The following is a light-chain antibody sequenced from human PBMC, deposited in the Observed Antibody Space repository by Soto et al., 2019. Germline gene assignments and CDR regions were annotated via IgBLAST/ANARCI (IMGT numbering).Light chain of an antibody. J-gene: IGLJ3*02. V-gene: IGLV2-23*01. CDR2: EGS. CDR1: SSDVGSYNL. CDR3: CSYAGSSTWV. Sequence: QSALTQPASVSGSPGQSITISCTGTSSDVGSYNLVSWYQQHPGKAPKLMIYEGSNRPSGVSNRFSVSKSGNTASLTISGLQVKDKADYYCCSYAGSSTWVFGEGTKLTVL.